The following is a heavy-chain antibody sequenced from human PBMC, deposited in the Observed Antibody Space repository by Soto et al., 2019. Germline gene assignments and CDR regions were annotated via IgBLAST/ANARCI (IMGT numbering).Heavy chain of an antibody. CDR1: GFTFSSYA. Sequence: EGSLRLSCAASGFTFSSYAMSWVRQAPGKGLEWVSAISGSGGSTYYADSVKGRFTISRDNSKNTLYLQMNSLRAEDTAVYYCASQKGTSSGYIFDYCGQGNRVSVSS. CDR2: ISGSGGST. CDR3: ASQKGTSSGYIFDY. D-gene: IGHD5-18*01. J-gene: IGHJ4*02. V-gene: IGHV3-23*01.